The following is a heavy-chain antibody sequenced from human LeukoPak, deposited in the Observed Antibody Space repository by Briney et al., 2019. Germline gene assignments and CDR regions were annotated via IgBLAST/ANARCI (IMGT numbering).Heavy chain of an antibody. D-gene: IGHD3-9*01. CDR3: ASPGDNYAILGLDY. Sequence: PGGSLRLSCAASGFTLSKYWMHWVRQAPGKGLAWVSRISSDGTTTAYADSVKGRFTISRDSAKNMLYLQMNSLRVEDTGMYYCASPGDNYAILGLDYWGQGTLVTVSS. J-gene: IGHJ4*02. CDR2: ISSDGTTT. CDR1: GFTLSKYW. V-gene: IGHV3-74*01.